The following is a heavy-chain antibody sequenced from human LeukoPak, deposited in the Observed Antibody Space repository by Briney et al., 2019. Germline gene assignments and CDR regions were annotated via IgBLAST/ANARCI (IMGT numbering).Heavy chain of an antibody. D-gene: IGHD3-3*01. Sequence: PSQTLSLTCTVSGGSISSGSYYWSWIRQPAGKGLEWIGRIYTSGSTNYNPSLKSRVTISVDTSKNQFSLKLSSVTAADTAVYYCARARNVGDFWSGYHFMDVWGEGTTVTVSS. CDR3: ARARNVGDFWSGYHFMDV. CDR2: IYTSGST. CDR1: GGSISSGSYY. V-gene: IGHV4-61*02. J-gene: IGHJ6*03.